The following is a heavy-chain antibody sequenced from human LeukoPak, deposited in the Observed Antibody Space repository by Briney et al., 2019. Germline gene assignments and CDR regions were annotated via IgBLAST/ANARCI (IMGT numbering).Heavy chain of an antibody. J-gene: IGHJ4*02. CDR3: ARTGYSTGWDRFSFVY. D-gene: IGHD6-19*01. Sequence: SETLSLTCTVSGGSIRSSYYWGWIRQPPGKGLEWIGGIYYSGSTYYNPSLKSRVTISIDTSKNQFSLKLTSVTAADTAVYYCARTGYSTGWDRFSFVYWGQGTLVTVSS. CDR1: GGSIRSSYY. CDR2: IYYSGST. V-gene: IGHV4-39*01.